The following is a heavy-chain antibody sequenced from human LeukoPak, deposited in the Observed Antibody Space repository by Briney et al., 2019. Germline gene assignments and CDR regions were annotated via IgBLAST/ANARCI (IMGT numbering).Heavy chain of an antibody. Sequence: PGGSLRLSCAASEFTFSNYWMSWVRQAPGKGLEWVANIRQDGNDKKYVDSVKGRFTISRDNAKNSLYLQMNSLRAEDTAVYYCAREGRGGGRAFDIWGQGTMVTVSS. CDR3: AREGRGGGRAFDI. D-gene: IGHD3-10*01. J-gene: IGHJ3*02. CDR1: EFTFSNYW. V-gene: IGHV3-7*01. CDR2: IRQDGNDK.